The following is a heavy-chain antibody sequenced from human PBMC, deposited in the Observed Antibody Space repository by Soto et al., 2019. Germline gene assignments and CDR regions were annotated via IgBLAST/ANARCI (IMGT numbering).Heavy chain of an antibody. CDR2: ISGSGFKK. CDR3: AKNQGVELVPLATVDWFDP. Sequence: GGSLRLSCAASGFIFENFGMSWVRQAPGKGLEWISSISGSGFKKYYADAVKGRFTISRDNSKSTVYLELNNLSAEDTAVYHCAKNQGVELVPLATVDWFDPWGQGSVVTVSS. J-gene: IGHJ5*02. D-gene: IGHD1-26*01. V-gene: IGHV3-23*01. CDR1: GFIFENFG.